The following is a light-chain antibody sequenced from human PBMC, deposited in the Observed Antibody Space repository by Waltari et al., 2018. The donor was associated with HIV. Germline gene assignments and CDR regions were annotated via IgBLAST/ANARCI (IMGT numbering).Light chain of an antibody. CDR1: RSNIGSNS. CDR2: GDS. CDR3: STWDDRLNGPVV. Sequence: QSVLAQPPSASGTPGQRVTISCSGSRSNIGSNSVHCYQHFPGTAPKLLIYGDSLRPSGVPARFSGSKFGTSASLVITGLQSGDEADYYCSTWDDRLNGPVVFGGGTRLTVL. V-gene: IGLV1-44*01. J-gene: IGLJ2*01.